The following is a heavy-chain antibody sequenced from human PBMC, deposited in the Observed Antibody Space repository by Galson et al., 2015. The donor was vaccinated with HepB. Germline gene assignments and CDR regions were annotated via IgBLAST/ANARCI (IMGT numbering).Heavy chain of an antibody. V-gene: IGHV1-18*01. CDR2: ISAYNGNT. CDR3: ASDILTGLYGMDV. J-gene: IGHJ6*02. D-gene: IGHD3-9*01. Sequence: SVKASCKASGYTFTSYGISWVRQAPGQGLEWMGWISAYNGNTNYAQKLQGRVTMTTDTSTSTAYMELRSLRSDDTAVYYCASDILTGLYGMDVWGQGTTVTVSS. CDR1: GYTFTSYG.